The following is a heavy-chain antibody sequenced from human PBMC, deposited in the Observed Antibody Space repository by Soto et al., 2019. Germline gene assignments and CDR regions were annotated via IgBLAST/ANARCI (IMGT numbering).Heavy chain of an antibody. CDR3: ASGPPNSGSQGYFDY. CDR1: GFTFSSYA. D-gene: IGHD1-26*01. CDR2: ISYDGSNK. Sequence: QVQLVESGGGVVQPGRSLRLSCAASGFTFSSYAMHGVRQAPGKGLEWVAVISYDGSNKYYADSVKGRFTISRDNSKNTLYLQMNSLRAEDTAVYYCASGPPNSGSQGYFDYWGQGTLVTVSS. J-gene: IGHJ4*02. V-gene: IGHV3-30-3*01.